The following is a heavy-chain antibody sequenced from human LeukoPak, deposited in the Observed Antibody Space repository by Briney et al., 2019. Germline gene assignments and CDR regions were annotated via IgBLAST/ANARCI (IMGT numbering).Heavy chain of an antibody. V-gene: IGHV4-34*01. D-gene: IGHD4-17*01. CDR1: GGSFSGYY. CDR2: INHSGST. J-gene: IGHJ5*02. CDR3: ARHPTVTTVNWFDP. Sequence: PSETLSLTCAVYGGSFSGYYWSWIRQPPEKGLEWIGEINHSGSTNYNPSLKSRVTISVDTSKNQFSLKLSSVTAADTAVYYCARHPTVTTVNWFDPWGQGTLVTVSS.